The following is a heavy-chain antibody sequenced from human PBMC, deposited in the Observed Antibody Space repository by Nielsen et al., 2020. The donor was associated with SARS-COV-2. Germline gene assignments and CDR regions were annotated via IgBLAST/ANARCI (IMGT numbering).Heavy chain of an antibody. Sequence: WIRQPPGKGLEWVSSISSSSSYIYYADSVKGRFTISRDNAKNSLYLEMNSLRAEDTAVYYCARRSDTSGYYYVTDYWGLGTLVTVSS. CDR2: ISSSSSYI. J-gene: IGHJ4*02. V-gene: IGHV3-21*04. D-gene: IGHD3-22*01. CDR3: ARRSDTSGYYYVTDY.